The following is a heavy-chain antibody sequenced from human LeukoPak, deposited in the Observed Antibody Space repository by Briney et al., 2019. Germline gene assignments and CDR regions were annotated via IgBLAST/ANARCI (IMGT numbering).Heavy chain of an antibody. CDR2: IYSGGST. CDR3: ARGTVTMVDY. CDR1: GFTVSSNY. J-gene: IGHJ4*02. D-gene: IGHD3-10*01. V-gene: IGHV3-66*01. Sequence: GSLRLSCAASGFTVSSNYMSWVRQAPGRGLEWVSVIYSGGSTYYADSVKGRFTISRDNSKNTLFLQMNSLRAGDTAVYYCARGTVTMVDYWGQGTLVTVSS.